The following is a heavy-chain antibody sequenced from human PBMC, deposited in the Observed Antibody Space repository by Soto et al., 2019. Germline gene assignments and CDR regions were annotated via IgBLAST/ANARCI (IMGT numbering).Heavy chain of an antibody. CDR1: GYTFTSYA. D-gene: IGHD6-13*01. V-gene: IGHV1-18*01. CDR2: ISACNGNT. CDR3: ARDLAAGTCDY. Sequence: QVQLVQSGAEVRKPGASVKVSCKASGYTFTSYAISWVRQAPGQGLEWIGWISACNGNTNYAQKLQGRVTMTTDTPTSTAYMELRSLRSDDTAVYYCARDLAAGTCDYCGQATLLTVSS. J-gene: IGHJ4*02.